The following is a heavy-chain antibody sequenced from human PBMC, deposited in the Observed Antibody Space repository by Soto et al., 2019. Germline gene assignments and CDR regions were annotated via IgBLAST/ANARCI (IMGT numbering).Heavy chain of an antibody. CDR1: GYVFTGFY. D-gene: IGHD2-15*01. CDR3: ARGRSLKWNWCDR. CDR2: IFPNSGAT. V-gene: IGHV1-2*02. Sequence: ASVKVSCKASGYVFTGFYLHWVRQAPGQGLEWMGWIFPNSGATNYAQKFQGRVTLTRDTSLSTGYMDLTRLTSDDTAVYYWARGRSLKWNWCDRWGQGTLVTVSS. J-gene: IGHJ5*02.